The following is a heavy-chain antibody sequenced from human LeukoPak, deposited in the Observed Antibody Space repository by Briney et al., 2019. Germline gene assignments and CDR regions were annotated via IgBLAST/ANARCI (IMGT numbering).Heavy chain of an antibody. D-gene: IGHD2-15*01. Sequence: ASETLSLTCTVSGGSISSSSHYWGWIRQPPGKGLEWIVEINHSGSTNYNPSRKSRITISVDTSKKQFSLKLSSMTAADTAVYYCARGEGGWYFDLWGRGTLVTVSS. CDR2: INHSGST. J-gene: IGHJ2*01. CDR1: GGSISSSSHY. V-gene: IGHV4-39*07. CDR3: ARGEGGWYFDL.